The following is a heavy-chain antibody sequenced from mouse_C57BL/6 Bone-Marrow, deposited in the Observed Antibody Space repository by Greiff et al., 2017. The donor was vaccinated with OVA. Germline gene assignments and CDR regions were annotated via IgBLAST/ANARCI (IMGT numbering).Heavy chain of an antibody. D-gene: IGHD1-1*01. V-gene: IGHV1-19*01. CDR1: GYTFTDYY. CDR2: INPYNGGT. J-gene: IGHJ2*01. CDR3: ASRGSSHYFDY. Sequence: VQLKQSGPVLVKPGASVKMSCKASGYTFTDYYMNWVKQSHGKSLEWIGVINPYNGGTSYNQKFKGKATLTVDKSSSTAYMELNSLTSEDSAVYYCASRGSSHYFDYWGQGTTLTVSS.